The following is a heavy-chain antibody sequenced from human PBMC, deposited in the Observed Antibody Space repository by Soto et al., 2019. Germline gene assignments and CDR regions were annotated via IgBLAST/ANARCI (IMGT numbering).Heavy chain of an antibody. D-gene: IGHD5-18*01. CDR2: IIPIFGTA. Sequence: GASVKVSCKASGGTFSSYAISWVRQAPGQGLEWMGGIIPIFGTANYAQKFQGRVTITADESTSTAYMELSSLRSEDTAVYYCARDIGYSYGYRGNYYYYGMDVWGQGTTVTVSS. CDR1: GGTFSSYA. V-gene: IGHV1-69*13. J-gene: IGHJ6*02. CDR3: ARDIGYSYGYRGNYYYYGMDV.